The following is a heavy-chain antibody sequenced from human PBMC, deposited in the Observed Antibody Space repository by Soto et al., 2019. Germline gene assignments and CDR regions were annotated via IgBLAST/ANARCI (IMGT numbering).Heavy chain of an antibody. CDR1: GGTFSSYA. V-gene: IGHV1-69*13. J-gene: IGHJ4*02. Sequence: ASVKVSCKASGGTFSSYAISWVRQAPGQGLEWMGGIIPIFGTANYAQKFQGRVTITADESTSTAYMELSSLRSEDTAVYYCAREMYGGPAIRYYFDYWGQGTLVTVSS. CDR2: IIPIFGTA. CDR3: AREMYGGPAIRYYFDY. D-gene: IGHD5-12*01.